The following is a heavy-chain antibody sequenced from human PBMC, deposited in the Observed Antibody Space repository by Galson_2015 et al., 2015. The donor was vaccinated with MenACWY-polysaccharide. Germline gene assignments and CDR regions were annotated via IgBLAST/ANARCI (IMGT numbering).Heavy chain of an antibody. Sequence: PALVKPTQPLTLPCTFSGFSLRTSGVGVGWIRQPPGKALEWLGMIYWDDDKHYSPSLRIRLTITKDTSTNQVVLTMTNMAPVDTATYYCAHRPVYDTTGRAFDIWGRGTMVTVSS. D-gene: IGHD3-22*01. CDR3: AHRPVYDTTGRAFDI. CDR1: GFSLRTSGVG. V-gene: IGHV2-5*02. J-gene: IGHJ3*02. CDR2: IYWDDDK.